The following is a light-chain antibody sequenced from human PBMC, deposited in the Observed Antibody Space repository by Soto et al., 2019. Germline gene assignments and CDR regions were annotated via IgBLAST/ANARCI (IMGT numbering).Light chain of an antibody. Sequence: DIVMTQSPDSLAVSLGERATINCKSSQSVLYSSNNKNYLAWYQQKQGQPPNLLIYWASTRQSGVPDRFSGSASEADFTLTISSLQAEDVAVYYCQQYYSTPLTFRGGPKLDIK. J-gene: IGKJ4*01. CDR1: QSVLYSSNNKNY. V-gene: IGKV4-1*01. CDR2: WAS. CDR3: QQYYSTPLT.